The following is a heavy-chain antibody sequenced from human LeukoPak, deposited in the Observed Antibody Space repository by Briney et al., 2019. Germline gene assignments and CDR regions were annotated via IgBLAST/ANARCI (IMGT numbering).Heavy chain of an antibody. CDR1: GYTFTSYG. CDR2: INAGNGNT. D-gene: IGHD3-10*01. V-gene: IGHV1-3*01. Sequence: GASVKVSCKASGYTFTSYGISWVRQAPGQGLEWMGWINAGNGNTKYSQKFQGRVTITRDTSASTAYMELSSLRSEDTAVYYCAREKSQALLWSWGQGTLVTVSS. J-gene: IGHJ5*02. CDR3: AREKSQALLWS.